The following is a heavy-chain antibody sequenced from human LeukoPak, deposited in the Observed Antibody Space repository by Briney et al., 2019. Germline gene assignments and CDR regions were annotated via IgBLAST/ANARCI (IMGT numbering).Heavy chain of an antibody. J-gene: IGHJ4*02. CDR3: ARDRYGYSYGFY. Sequence: ASVKVSCKASGYTFTSYAMHWARQAPGQRLEWMGWINAGNGNTKYSQKFQGRVTITRDTSASTAYMELSSLRSEDTAVYYCARDRYGYSYGFYWGQGTLVTVSS. CDR1: GYTFTSYA. D-gene: IGHD5-18*01. V-gene: IGHV1-3*01. CDR2: INAGNGNT.